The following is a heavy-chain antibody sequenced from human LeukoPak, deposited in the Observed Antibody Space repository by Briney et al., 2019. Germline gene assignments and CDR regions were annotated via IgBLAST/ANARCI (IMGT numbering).Heavy chain of an antibody. D-gene: IGHD5-24*01. CDR2: IIPIFGTA. CDR1: GGTFISYA. CDR3: ASGIGRDGYNTNFDY. J-gene: IGHJ4*02. Sequence: GASVKVSCKASGGTFISYAISWVRQAPGQRLEWMGGIIPIFGTANYAQKFQGRVTITADESTSTAYMELSSLRSEDTAVYYCASGIGRDGYNTNFDYWGQGTLVTVSS. V-gene: IGHV1-69*13.